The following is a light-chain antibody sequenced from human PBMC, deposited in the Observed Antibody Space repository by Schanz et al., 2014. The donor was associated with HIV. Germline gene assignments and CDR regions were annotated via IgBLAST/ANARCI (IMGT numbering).Light chain of an antibody. CDR3: QYVGNSGGT. V-gene: IGKV3-20*01. CDR2: ATS. CDR1: QRLSSSY. J-gene: IGKJ4*01. Sequence: EIVLTQSPGSLSLSPGGRATLSCGASQRLSSSYLAWYQQKRDQPPRLVIYATSTRAAGIPDRFSGTGSGTDFTLTISSLEPEDFAVYYCQYVGNSGGTFGGGTKVESK.